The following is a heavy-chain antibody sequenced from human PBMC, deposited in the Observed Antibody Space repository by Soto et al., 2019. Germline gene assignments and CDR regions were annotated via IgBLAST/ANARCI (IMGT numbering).Heavy chain of an antibody. CDR2: ISGISGRT. CDR1: GFTFKIYA. J-gene: IGHJ4*02. V-gene: IGHV3-23*01. CDR3: AKETGSRYVPVDH. D-gene: IGHD1-1*01. Sequence: GGSMRLPCTASGFTFKIYAMTWVRHAPGKGLEWVSTISGISGRTYYADSVKGRFTISRHNSKRTLYLQMNSLRADDTAVYYCAKETGSRYVPVDHWGQGTLVTVSA.